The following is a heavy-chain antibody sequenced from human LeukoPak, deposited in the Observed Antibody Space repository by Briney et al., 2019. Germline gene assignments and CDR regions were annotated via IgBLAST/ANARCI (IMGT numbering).Heavy chain of an antibody. CDR3: ARGLGIAAPRVSDY. CDR2: INHSGST. J-gene: IGHJ4*02. D-gene: IGHD6-13*01. Sequence: PSETLSLTCAVYGGSFSSYYWSWIRQPPGKGLEWIGEINHSGSTNYNPPLKSRVTISVDTSKNQFSLKLSSVTAADTAVYYCARGLGIAAPRVSDYWGEATLVTVSS. CDR1: GGSFSSYY. V-gene: IGHV4-34*01.